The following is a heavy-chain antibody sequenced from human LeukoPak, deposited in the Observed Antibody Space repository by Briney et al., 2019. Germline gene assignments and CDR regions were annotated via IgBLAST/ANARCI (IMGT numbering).Heavy chain of an antibody. CDR2: IYPGDSDT. J-gene: IGHJ4*02. V-gene: IGHV5-51*01. Sequence: GESLKISCKGSGCSFTSYWIGWVRQMPGRGLEWMGIIYPGDSDTRYSPSFQGQVTISADKSISTAYLQWSSLKASDTAMYYCARRKGYYGSSDYYAFDYWGQGTLVTVSS. D-gene: IGHD3-22*01. CDR1: GCSFTSYW. CDR3: ARRKGYYGSSDYYAFDY.